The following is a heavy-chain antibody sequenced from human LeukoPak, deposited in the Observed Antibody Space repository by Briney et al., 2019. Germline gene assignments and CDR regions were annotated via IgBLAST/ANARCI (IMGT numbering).Heavy chain of an antibody. CDR2: INPHSGDT. CDR1: GYSFSGYY. J-gene: IGHJ4*02. V-gene: IGHV1-2*02. Sequence: ASVKVSCQASGYSFSGYYMHWVRQAPGQGLEWMGWINPHSGDTGYAQNLQGRVTMTRDMSITTIYMELTRLRSDDTAFYYCARWDGYSSSPDYWGQESLVTVSS. D-gene: IGHD6-13*01. CDR3: ARWDGYSSSPDY.